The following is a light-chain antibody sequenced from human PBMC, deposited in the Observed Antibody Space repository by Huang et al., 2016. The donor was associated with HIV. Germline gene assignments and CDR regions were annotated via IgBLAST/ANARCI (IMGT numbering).Light chain of an antibody. J-gene: IGKJ4*01. CDR2: WAS. Sequence: DIVMTQSPDSLAVSLGERATINCKSRQSILYSSTNKNYLAWYQQKPGQSPKLLINWASTRESGVPDRVSGSGSGTDFTLTISSLQAEDVAVYYCQQYYSIPLTFGGGTKVEIK. CDR1: QSILYSSTNKNY. CDR3: QQYYSIPLT. V-gene: IGKV4-1*01.